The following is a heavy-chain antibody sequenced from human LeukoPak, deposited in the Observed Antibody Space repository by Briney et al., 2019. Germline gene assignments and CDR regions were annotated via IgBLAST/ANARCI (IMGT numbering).Heavy chain of an antibody. J-gene: IGHJ4*02. D-gene: IGHD1-7*01. CDR3: ARDDDWNYEDY. Sequence: AGGSLRLSCAASGFTFSNYWMSWVRQAPGKGLEWVANINKDGSGRNYVDSVKGRFTISRDNAKNSLYLQMNSLRAEDTAVYYCARDDDWNYEDYWGQGTLVTVSS. CDR1: GFTFSNYW. CDR2: INKDGSGR. V-gene: IGHV3-7*01.